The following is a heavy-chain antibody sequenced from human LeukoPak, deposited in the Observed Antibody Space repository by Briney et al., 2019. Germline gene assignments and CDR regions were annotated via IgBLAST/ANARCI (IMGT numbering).Heavy chain of an antibody. D-gene: IGHD6-19*01. CDR3: AKDNRRHYTSGPNPDPLH. CDR2: ISWNSGTI. CDR1: GFIFTNYA. Sequence: GRSLRLSCAGSGFIFTNYAMHWVRQPPGKGLEWVSGISWNSGTIDYTDSVRGRFTISRDNAKNSLYLQMDSLRVEDTAFYYCAKDNRRHYTSGPNPDPLHWGQGALVTVSS. J-gene: IGHJ4*02. V-gene: IGHV3-9*01.